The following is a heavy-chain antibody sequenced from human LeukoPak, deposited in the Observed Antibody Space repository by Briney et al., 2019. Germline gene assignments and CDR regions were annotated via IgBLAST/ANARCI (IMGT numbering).Heavy chain of an antibody. J-gene: IGHJ4*02. CDR3: AKGPKTLRYFDWSVYYFDY. CDR2: ISGSGDNT. CDR1: GFTFSSYS. Sequence: GGSLRLSCAASGFTFSSYSMNWVRQAPGKGLEWVSGISGSGDNTYYADSVKGRFIISRDNSKNTLYLQMDSLRAEDTAVYYCAKGPKTLRYFDWSVYYFDYWGQGTLVTVSS. D-gene: IGHD3-9*01. V-gene: IGHV3-23*01.